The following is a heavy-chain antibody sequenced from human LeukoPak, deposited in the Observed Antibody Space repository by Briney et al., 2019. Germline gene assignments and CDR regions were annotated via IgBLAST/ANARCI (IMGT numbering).Heavy chain of an antibody. D-gene: IGHD1-26*01. V-gene: IGHV4-39*01. J-gene: IGHJ3*02. Sequence: PSETLSLTCTVSGGSISSSTSYWDWIRQPPGKGLEWIGSIYYSGSTYYNPSLRSRVTISVDTSKNQFSLKLSSVTAADTAVYYCARGTFPAFDIWGQGTMVTVSS. CDR3: ARGTFPAFDI. CDR1: GGSISSSTSY. CDR2: IYYSGST.